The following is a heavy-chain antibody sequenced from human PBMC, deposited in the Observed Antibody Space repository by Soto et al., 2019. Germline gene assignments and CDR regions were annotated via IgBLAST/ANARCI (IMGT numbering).Heavy chain of an antibody. CDR1: GGSFSGYY. CDR2: INHSGST. CDR3: ARGLLLWFGEFSFDP. D-gene: IGHD3-10*01. Sequence: SETLSLTCAVYGGSFSGYYWSWIRQPPGKGLEWIGEINHSGSTNYNPSLKSRVTISVDTSKNQFSLKLSSVTAADTAVYYCARGLLLWFGEFSFDPWGQGTLVTVSS. V-gene: IGHV4-34*01. J-gene: IGHJ5*02.